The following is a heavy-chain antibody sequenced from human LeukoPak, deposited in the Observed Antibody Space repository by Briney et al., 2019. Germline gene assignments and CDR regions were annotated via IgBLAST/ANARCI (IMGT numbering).Heavy chain of an antibody. CDR1: GGPFSSYA. CDR3: ARDSFTGSSSFKTSLFDY. CDR2: IIPIFGTA. D-gene: IGHD6-6*01. J-gene: IGHJ4*02. V-gene: IGHV1-69*05. Sequence: SVKVSCKASGGPFSSYAISWVRQAPGQGLEWMGGIIPIFGTANYAQKFQGRVTITTDESTSTAYMELSSLRSEDTAVYYCARDSFTGSSSFKTSLFDYWGQGTLVTVSS.